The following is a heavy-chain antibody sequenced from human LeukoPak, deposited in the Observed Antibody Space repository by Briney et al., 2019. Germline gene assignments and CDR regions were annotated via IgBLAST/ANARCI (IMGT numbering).Heavy chain of an antibody. Sequence: PGGSLRLSCAASGFTFSSYGMSWVRQAPGKGLEWVSAISGSGGSTYYADSVKGQFTISRDNSKNTLYLQMNSLRAEDTAVYYCAKGGLLVASFDYWGQGTLVTVSS. CDR2: ISGSGGST. V-gene: IGHV3-23*01. CDR3: AKGGLLVASFDY. D-gene: IGHD5-12*01. J-gene: IGHJ4*02. CDR1: GFTFSSYG.